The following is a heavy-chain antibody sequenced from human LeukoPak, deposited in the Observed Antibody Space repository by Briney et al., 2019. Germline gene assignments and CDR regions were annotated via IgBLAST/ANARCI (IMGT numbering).Heavy chain of an antibody. CDR3: TAEYWGSLKY. CDR2: IKSRLDGETI. CDR1: AFNFNRAW. Sequence: GGSLRLSCAASAFNFNRAWMSWVRQAPGKGQDWVGRIKSRLDGETIEYAAPVKDRFIISRDDSKNMLYLQMNSLKTEDTAFYYCTAEYWGSLKYWGQGTLVTVSS. V-gene: IGHV3-15*01. J-gene: IGHJ4*02. D-gene: IGHD2-8*02.